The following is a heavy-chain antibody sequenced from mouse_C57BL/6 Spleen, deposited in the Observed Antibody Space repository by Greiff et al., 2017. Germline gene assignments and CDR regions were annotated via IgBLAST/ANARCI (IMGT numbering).Heavy chain of an antibody. J-gene: IGHJ1*03. V-gene: IGHV5-6*01. CDR2: ISSGGSYT. CDR3: ARGDYYGSSIRWYFDV. Sequence: EVKLMESGGDLVKPGGSLKLSCAASGFTFSSYGMSWVRQTPDKRLEWVATISSGGSYTYYPDSVKGRFTISRDNAKNTLYLQMSSLKSEDTAMYYCARGDYYGSSIRWYFDVWGTGTTVTVSS. CDR1: GFTFSSYG. D-gene: IGHD1-1*01.